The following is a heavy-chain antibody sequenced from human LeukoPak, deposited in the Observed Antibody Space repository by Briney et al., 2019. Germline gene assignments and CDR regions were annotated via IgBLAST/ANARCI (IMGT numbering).Heavy chain of an antibody. CDR2: INWNGGST. CDR3: AREGYDILTGWLSYYMDV. D-gene: IGHD3-9*01. CDR1: GFTFDYFG. V-gene: IGHV3-20*01. J-gene: IGHJ6*03. Sequence: GGSLRLYCAASGFTFDYFGMGWVRQAPGKGLEWGSGINWNGGSTVYADSVKGRFTISRDNAKTSLYLQINSLRAQDTGLYHCAREGYDILTGWLSYYMDVWGKGTSVT.